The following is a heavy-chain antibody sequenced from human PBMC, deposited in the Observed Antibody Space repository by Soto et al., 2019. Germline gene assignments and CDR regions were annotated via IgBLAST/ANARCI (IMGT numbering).Heavy chain of an antibody. CDR3: AGKPVVTAKKDAFDS. CDR1: GGTFSSYT. CDR2: IIPSLGIA. D-gene: IGHD2-21*02. V-gene: IGHV1-69*02. Sequence: QVQLVHSGAEVKKPGSSVNVSCKASGGTFSSYTISWVRQAPGQGLEWMGRIIPSLGIANYAQKFQGRVTITADKSTSTAYMELSSLRSEDTAVYDCAGKPVVTAKKDAFDSLGQGTMVTVSS. J-gene: IGHJ3*02.